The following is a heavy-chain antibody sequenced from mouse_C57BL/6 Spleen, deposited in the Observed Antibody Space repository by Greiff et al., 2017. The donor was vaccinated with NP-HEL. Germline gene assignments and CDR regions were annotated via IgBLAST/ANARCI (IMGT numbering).Heavy chain of an antibody. D-gene: IGHD1-1*01. CDR2: IDPETGGT. CDR3: TSGYYGSSFLCAY. CDR1: GYTFTDYE. V-gene: IGHV1-15*01. Sequence: VQLQQSGAELVRPGASVTLSCKASGYTFTDYEMHWVKQTPVHGLEWIGAIDPETGGTAYNQKFKGKAILTADKSSSTAYMELRSLTSEDSAVYYCTSGYYGSSFLCAYWGQGTLVTVSA. J-gene: IGHJ3*01.